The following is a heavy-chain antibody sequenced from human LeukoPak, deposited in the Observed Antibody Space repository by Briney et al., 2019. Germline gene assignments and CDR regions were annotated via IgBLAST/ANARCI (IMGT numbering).Heavy chain of an antibody. CDR1: GFTFSNAW. CDR3: TTDQVRGMDYDY. CDR2: IKSKSDGGTT. V-gene: IGHV3-15*01. Sequence: PGGSLRLSCAASGFTFSNAWMSWVRHAPGKGREWVGRIKSKSDGGTTDYAAPVKGRFTISRDDSKNTLYLQMNSLKTEDTAVYYCTTDQVRGMDYDYWGQGTLVTVSS. D-gene: IGHD3-10*01. J-gene: IGHJ4*02.